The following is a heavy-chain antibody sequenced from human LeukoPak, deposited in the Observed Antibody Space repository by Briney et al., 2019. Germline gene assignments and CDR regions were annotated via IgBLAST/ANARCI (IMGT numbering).Heavy chain of an antibody. CDR3: AGRGITIFGVVYSEFWFDP. D-gene: IGHD3-3*01. V-gene: IGHV4-39*01. CDR1: GGFISSSSYY. CDR2: IYYSGST. J-gene: IGHJ5*02. Sequence: SETLSLTCTVSGGFISSSSYYWGWIRQPPGKGLEWIGSIYYSGSTYYNPSLKSRVTISVDTSKNQFSLKLSSVTAADTAVYYCAGRGITIFGVVYSEFWFDPWGQGTLVTVSS.